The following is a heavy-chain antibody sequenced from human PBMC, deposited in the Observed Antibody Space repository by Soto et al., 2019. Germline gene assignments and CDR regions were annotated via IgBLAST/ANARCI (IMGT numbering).Heavy chain of an antibody. CDR2: IYWDDDK. V-gene: IGHV2-5*02. J-gene: IGHJ5*02. D-gene: IGHD2-15*01. Sequence: QITLKESGPTLVKPTQTLTLTCTFSGFSLSTSGVGVGWIRQPPGKALEWLALIYWDDDKRYSPSLKSRLTSTKDTSKNQVVLTMTNMDPVDTATYYCAHAYCSGGSCYSEVYWFDPWGQGTLVTVSS. CDR3: AHAYCSGGSCYSEVYWFDP. CDR1: GFSLSTSGVG.